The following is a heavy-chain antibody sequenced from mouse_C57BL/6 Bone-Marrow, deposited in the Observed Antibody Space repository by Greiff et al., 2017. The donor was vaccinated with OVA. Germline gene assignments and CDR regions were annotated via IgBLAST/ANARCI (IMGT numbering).Heavy chain of an antibody. V-gene: IGHV1-26*01. CDR1: GYTFTDYY. CDR3: ARGLTTVVDGYYAMDY. CDR2: INPNNGGT. D-gene: IGHD1-1*01. Sequence: EVQLQQSGPELVKPGASVKISCKASGYTFTDYYMNWVKQSHGKSLEWIGDINPNNGGTSSTQKFKGTATFTVAKSSSTSYMEHRSLTSEDSAVYYGARGLTTVVDGYYAMDYWGQGTSGTVSS. J-gene: IGHJ4*01.